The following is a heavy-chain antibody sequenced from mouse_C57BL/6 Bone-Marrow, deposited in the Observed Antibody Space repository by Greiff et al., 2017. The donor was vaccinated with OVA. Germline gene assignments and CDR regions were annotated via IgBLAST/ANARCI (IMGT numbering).Heavy chain of an antibody. CDR3: ERFYYGNYNGRAY. Sequence: VKLVESGAELARPGASVKLSCKASGYTFTSYGISWVKQRTGQGLEWIGEIYPRSGNTYYNEKFKGKATLTADKSSSTAYMELRSLTCEDSAVYLCERFYYGNYNGRAYGGQGTLVTVSA. V-gene: IGHV1-81*01. J-gene: IGHJ3*01. CDR1: GYTFTSYG. CDR2: IYPRSGNT. D-gene: IGHD2-1*01.